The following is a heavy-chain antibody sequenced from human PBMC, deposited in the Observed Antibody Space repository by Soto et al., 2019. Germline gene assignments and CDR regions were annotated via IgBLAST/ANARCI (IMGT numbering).Heavy chain of an antibody. CDR3: AIATYGDDDY. Sequence: LVQSGAEAKKPGTSVKVSCKASGYTFSTSTISWVRQAPGQGLEWLGWIKAYSGNTNYAPKLQGRVTMTTDTSTISAYFEFWCLINDDTAMYYCAIATYGDDDYWGQGTLVTVSS. V-gene: IGHV1-18*04. CDR1: GYTFSTST. J-gene: IGHJ4*02. CDR2: IKAYSGNT. D-gene: IGHD4-17*01.